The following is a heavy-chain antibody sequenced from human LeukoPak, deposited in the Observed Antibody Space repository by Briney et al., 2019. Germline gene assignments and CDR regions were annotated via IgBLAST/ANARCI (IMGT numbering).Heavy chain of an antibody. CDR2: IRGTGDYT. V-gene: IGHV3-23*01. CDR1: GFTFSSYG. CDR3: AKGTALTTATAFDI. D-gene: IGHD4-11*01. J-gene: IGHJ3*02. Sequence: GGSLRLSCAASGFTFSSYGMHWVRQAPGKGLEWVSGIRGTGDYTYYVDSVRGRFTISRDNSKNTLYLQMNSLRGEDAAMYYCAKGTALTTATAFDIWGQGTMVTVSS.